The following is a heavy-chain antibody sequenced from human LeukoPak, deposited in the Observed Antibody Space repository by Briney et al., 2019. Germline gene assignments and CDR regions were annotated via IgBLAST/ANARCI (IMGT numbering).Heavy chain of an antibody. CDR3: AKDRRYSSGLGAFDI. Sequence: GRSLRLSCAASGFTFSIHGMHWVRQAPGKGLEWVAGIWYDGSNEYYADAVKGRFSISRDNHKNTLYLQMNSLRAEDTAVYYCAKDRRYSSGLGAFDIWGQGTMVTVSS. J-gene: IGHJ3*02. D-gene: IGHD6-19*01. CDR2: IWYDGSNE. CDR1: GFTFSIHG. V-gene: IGHV3-33*06.